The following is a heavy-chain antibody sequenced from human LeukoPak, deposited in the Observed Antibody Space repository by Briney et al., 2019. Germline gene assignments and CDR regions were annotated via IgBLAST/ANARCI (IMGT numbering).Heavy chain of an antibody. J-gene: IGHJ4*02. V-gene: IGHV4-30-2*01. CDR1: GGSISSGGYY. D-gene: IGHD3-3*01. Sequence: PSETLSLTCTVSGGSISSGGYYWSWIRQPPGKGLEWIGYIYHSGSTYYNPSLKSRVTISVDRSKNQFSLKLSSVTAADTAVYYCARGGTIFGVALDYWGQGTLVTVSS. CDR2: IYHSGST. CDR3: ARGGTIFGVALDY.